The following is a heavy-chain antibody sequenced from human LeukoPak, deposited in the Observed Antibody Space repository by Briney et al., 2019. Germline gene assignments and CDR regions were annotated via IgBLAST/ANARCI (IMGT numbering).Heavy chain of an antibody. CDR2: INHSGST. Sequence: SETLSLTCAVYGGSFSGYYWSWIRQPPGKGLEWIGEINHSGSTNYNPSLKSRVTISVDTSKNQFSLKLSSVTAADTAVYYCARYGDYAHFDYWGQGTLVTVSS. CDR1: GGSFSGYY. J-gene: IGHJ4*02. V-gene: IGHV4-34*01. CDR3: ARYGDYAHFDY. D-gene: IGHD4-17*01.